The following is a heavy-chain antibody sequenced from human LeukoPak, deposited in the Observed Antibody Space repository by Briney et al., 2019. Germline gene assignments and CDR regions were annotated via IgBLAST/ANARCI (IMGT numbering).Heavy chain of an antibody. V-gene: IGHV3-11*01. J-gene: IGHJ4*02. D-gene: IGHD3-10*01. CDR2: ISSSSSTI. CDR3: ARDRGGSYYVDY. Sequence: GGSLRLSCAASGFSFSDYYMSWIRQAPGKGLEWVSYISSSSSTIYYADSVKGRFTVSRDNAKDSLYLQMNSLRAEDTAVYYCARDRGGSYYVDYWGQGTLVTVSS. CDR1: GFSFSDYY.